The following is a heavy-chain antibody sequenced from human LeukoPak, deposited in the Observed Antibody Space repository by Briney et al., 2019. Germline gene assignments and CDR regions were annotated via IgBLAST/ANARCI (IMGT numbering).Heavy chain of an antibody. J-gene: IGHJ3*02. D-gene: IGHD3-10*01. CDR3: ARDIRGVGAAPPGAFDI. V-gene: IGHV3-21*04. CDR1: GFTFTYHS. CDR2: ISISSSYI. Sequence: GGSLRLSCAASGFTFTYHSMNWVRQAPGKGLEWVSSISISSSYIYYADSVKGRFTISRDNSKNTLYLQMNSLRAEDTAVYYCARDIRGVGAAPPGAFDIWGQGTMVTVSS.